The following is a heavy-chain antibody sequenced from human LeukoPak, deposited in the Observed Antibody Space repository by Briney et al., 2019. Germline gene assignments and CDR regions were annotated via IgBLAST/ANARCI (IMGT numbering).Heavy chain of an antibody. CDR1: GFSLSSYW. CDR3: ARLGSSWSFDY. D-gene: IGHD6-13*01. CDR2: IKPDGSEK. J-gene: IGHJ4*02. V-gene: IGHV3-7*02. Sequence: PGGSLRLSCAASGFSLSSYWMSWVRQAPGEGLEWVANIKPDGSEKDYVDSVKGRFTISRDNAKNTVYLQMNSLRVEDTAVYYCARLGSSWSFDYWGQGTLVTVSS.